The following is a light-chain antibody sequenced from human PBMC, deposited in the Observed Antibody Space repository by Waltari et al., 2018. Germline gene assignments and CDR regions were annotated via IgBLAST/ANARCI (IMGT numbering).Light chain of an antibody. V-gene: IGKV3-20*01. CDR3: QHYGTSSWT. CDR1: QTISYTT. Sequence: EIVLTQSPGTLYLSPGDRATLSCRSSQTISYTTQAWYQQKPGQGPRLLIYGASNRPTGVPSRFSGSGSGQDFTLAISRLEPDDFAVYYCQHYGTSSWTFGQGTKVEVK. J-gene: IGKJ1*01. CDR2: GAS.